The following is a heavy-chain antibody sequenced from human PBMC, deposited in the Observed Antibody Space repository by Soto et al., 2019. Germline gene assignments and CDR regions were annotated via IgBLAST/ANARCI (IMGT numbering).Heavy chain of an antibody. J-gene: IGHJ6*02. CDR3: ARDTTPDRGGYDLDYYDYGMDV. CDR2: INAGNGNT. D-gene: IGHD5-12*01. Sequence: VASVKVSCKASGYTFTSYAMHWVRQAPGQRLEWMGWINAGNGNTKYSQKFQGRVTITRDTSASTAYMELSSLRSEDTAVYYCARDTTPDRGGYDLDYYDYGMDVWGQGTTVTVSS. V-gene: IGHV1-3*01. CDR1: GYTFTSYA.